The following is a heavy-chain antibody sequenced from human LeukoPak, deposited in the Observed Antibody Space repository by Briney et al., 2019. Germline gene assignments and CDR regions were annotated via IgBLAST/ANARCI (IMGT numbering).Heavy chain of an antibody. CDR1: GYTFTSYY. CDR2: INPDSGSA. CDR3: ARDKGRVGATKGAFDI. J-gene: IGHJ3*02. D-gene: IGHD1-26*01. Sequence: ASVKVSCKASGYTFTSYYMHWVRQAPGQGLEWMGWINPDSGSAYYSQKFQGRVTMTRDTSISTAYMELSGLKSDDSALYYCARDKGRVGATKGAFDIWGQGTMVSVSS. V-gene: IGHV1-2*02.